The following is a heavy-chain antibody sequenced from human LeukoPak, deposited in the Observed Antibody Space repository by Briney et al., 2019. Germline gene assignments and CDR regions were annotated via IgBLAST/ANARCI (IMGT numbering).Heavy chain of an antibody. J-gene: IGHJ4*02. CDR3: ARDSPDDILTGYWNWNDVYYFDY. Sequence: KTGGSLRLSCAASGFTFSSYAMSWVRQAPGKGLEWVSSISSSSSYIYYADSVKGRFTISRDNAKNSLYLQMNSLRAEDTAVYYCARDSPDDILTGYWNWNDVYYFDYWGQGTLVTVSS. V-gene: IGHV3-21*01. D-gene: IGHD3-9*01. CDR1: GFTFSSYA. CDR2: ISSSSSYI.